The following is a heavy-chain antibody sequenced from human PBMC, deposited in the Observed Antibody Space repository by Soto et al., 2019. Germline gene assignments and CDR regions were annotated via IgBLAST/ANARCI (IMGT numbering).Heavy chain of an antibody. D-gene: IGHD3-22*01. Sequence: SVKVSCKASGGTFSSYAISWVRQAPGQGLEWMGGIIPIFGTANYAQKFQGRVTITADKSTSTAYMELSSLRSEDTAVYYCASGYYDSSGYYSVGYYYYGMDVWG. CDR2: IIPIFGTA. CDR1: GGTFSSYA. J-gene: IGHJ6*02. CDR3: ASGYYDSSGYYSVGYYYYGMDV. V-gene: IGHV1-69*06.